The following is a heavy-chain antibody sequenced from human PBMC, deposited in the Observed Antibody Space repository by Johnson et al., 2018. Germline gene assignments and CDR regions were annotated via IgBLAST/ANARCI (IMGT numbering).Heavy chain of an antibody. CDR2: ISGSGGST. CDR3: ARDQALWLGELRSSYYYYYMDV. CDR1: GFTFSSYA. V-gene: IGHV3-23*04. Sequence: VQLVESGGGLVQXGGSLRLXCAASGFTFSSYAMSWVRQAPGKGLEWVSAISGSGGSTYFADSVKGRFTISRANSKNTRYLQKNSVSAEDTAVYYCARDQALWLGELRSSYYYYYMDVWGKGTTVTVSS. J-gene: IGHJ6*03. D-gene: IGHD3-10*01.